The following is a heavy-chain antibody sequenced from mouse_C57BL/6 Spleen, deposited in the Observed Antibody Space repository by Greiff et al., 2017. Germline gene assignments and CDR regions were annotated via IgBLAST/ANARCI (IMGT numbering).Heavy chain of an antibody. CDR2: INPNNGGT. CDR3: ARSRYYGSSLDY. J-gene: IGHJ2*01. V-gene: IGHV1-26*01. Sequence: EVQLQQSGPELVKPGASVKISCEASGYTFTDYYMNWVKQSPGKSLEWIGDINPNNGGTSYNQKFKGKATLTVDKSSSTAYMELRSLTSEDSAVYYCARSRYYGSSLDYWGQGTTLTVSS. CDR1: GYTFTDYY. D-gene: IGHD1-1*01.